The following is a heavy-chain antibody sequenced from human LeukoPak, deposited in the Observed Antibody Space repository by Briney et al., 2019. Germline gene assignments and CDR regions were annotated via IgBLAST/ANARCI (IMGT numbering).Heavy chain of an antibody. J-gene: IGHJ4*02. Sequence: GGSLRLSCAASGFTFSTYAMNWVRQAPGKGLEWVSVIYSGGSTYYVDSVQGRFTVSRDNSKNTLCLQMNSLRAEDTAVYYCARGYSSAWYGGDWGQGTLVTVSS. CDR2: IYSGGST. D-gene: IGHD6-19*01. CDR3: ARGYSSAWYGGD. V-gene: IGHV3-66*01. CDR1: GFTFSTYA.